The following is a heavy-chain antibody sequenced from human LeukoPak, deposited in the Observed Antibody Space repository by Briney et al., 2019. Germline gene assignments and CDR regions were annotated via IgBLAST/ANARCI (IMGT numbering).Heavy chain of an antibody. CDR2: IKQDGSEE. D-gene: IGHD1-26*01. J-gene: IGHJ4*02. V-gene: IGHV3-7*01. CDR1: GFTFSSYW. CDR3: ARDFAEVGATLDY. Sequence: GGSLRLSCAASGFTFSSYWMSWVRQAPGKGLEWVAYIKQDGSEEQYVDSVKGRFTISRDNAKNSLYLQMNSLRAEDTAVYYCARDFAEVGATLDYWGQGTLVTVSS.